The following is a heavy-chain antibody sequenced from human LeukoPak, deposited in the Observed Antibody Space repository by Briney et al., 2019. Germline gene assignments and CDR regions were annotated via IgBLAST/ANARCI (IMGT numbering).Heavy chain of an antibody. V-gene: IGHV3-30-3*01. CDR3: AREVGRDCPFDY. Sequence: GGSLRLSCAASGFTFSSYAMHWVRQTPGKGLDWVAVISHDGRSEHYAASVKGRFTISRDNSKNTMDLQMNSLRADDTAVYYCAREVGRDCPFDYWGQGTLVIVSS. D-gene: IGHD2-21*02. CDR2: ISHDGRSE. J-gene: IGHJ4*02. CDR1: GFTFSSYA.